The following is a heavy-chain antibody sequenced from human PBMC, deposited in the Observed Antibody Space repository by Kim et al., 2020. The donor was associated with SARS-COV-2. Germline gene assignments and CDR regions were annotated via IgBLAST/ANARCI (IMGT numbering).Heavy chain of an antibody. J-gene: IGHJ2*01. D-gene: IGHD6-13*01. Sequence: SETLSLTCTVSGGSISSYYWSWIRQPAGKGLEWIGRIYTSGSTNYNPSLKSRVTMSVDTSKNQFSLKLSSVTAADTAVYYCARSGYSSSWSDYWYFDLWGRGTLVTVSS. CDR1: GGSISSYY. CDR2: IYTSGST. CDR3: ARSGYSSSWSDYWYFDL. V-gene: IGHV4-4*07.